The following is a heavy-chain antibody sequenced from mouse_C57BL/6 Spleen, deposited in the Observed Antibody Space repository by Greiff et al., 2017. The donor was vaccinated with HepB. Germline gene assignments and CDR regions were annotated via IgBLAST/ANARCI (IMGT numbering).Heavy chain of an antibody. CDR1: GYTFTSYG. D-gene: IGHD2-3*01. V-gene: IGHV1-81*01. CDR3: ATDYDDWYFDV. Sequence: QVHVKQSGAELARPGASVKLSCKASGYTFTSYGISWVKQRTGQGLEWIGEIYPRSGNTYYNEKFKGKATLTADKSSSTAYMELRSLTSEDSAVYFCATDYDDWYFDVWGTGTTVTVSS. J-gene: IGHJ1*03. CDR2: IYPRSGNT.